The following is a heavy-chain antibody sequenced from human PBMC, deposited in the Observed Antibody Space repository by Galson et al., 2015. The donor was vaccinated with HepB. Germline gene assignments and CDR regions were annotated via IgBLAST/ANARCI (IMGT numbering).Heavy chain of an antibody. Sequence: SLRLSCAASGFTFSSYWMSWVRQAPGKGLEWVANIKQDGSGKYYVDSVKGRFTISRDNAKNSLYLQMNSLRAEDTAVYYCARDRYYDILTGYSPGYGMDVWGQGTTVTVSS. CDR2: IKQDGSGK. CDR1: GFTFSSYW. D-gene: IGHD3-9*01. CDR3: ARDRYYDILTGYSPGYGMDV. J-gene: IGHJ6*02. V-gene: IGHV3-7*03.